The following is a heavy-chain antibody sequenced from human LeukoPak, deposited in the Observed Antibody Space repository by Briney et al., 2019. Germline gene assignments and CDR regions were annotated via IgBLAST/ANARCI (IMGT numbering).Heavy chain of an antibody. CDR2: IIPIFGTA. CDR1: GGTFSSYA. CDR3: ARSGSYYSHLDYYYGMDV. J-gene: IGHJ6*02. Sequence: SVKVSCKASGGTFSSYAISWVRQAPGQGLEWVGGIIPIFGTANYAQKFQGRVTITADESTSTAYMELSSLRSEDTAVYYCARSGSYYSHLDYYYGMDVWGQGTTVTVSS. D-gene: IGHD1-26*01. V-gene: IGHV1-69*13.